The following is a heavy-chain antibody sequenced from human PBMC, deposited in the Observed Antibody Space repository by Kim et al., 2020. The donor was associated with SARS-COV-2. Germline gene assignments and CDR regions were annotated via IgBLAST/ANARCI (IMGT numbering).Heavy chain of an antibody. CDR2: ISYDGSNK. CDR1: GFTFSSYG. V-gene: IGHV3-30*03. J-gene: IGHJ4*02. CDR3: ARAYGGNFGWGSGGGDY. Sequence: GGSLRLSCAASGFTFSSYGMHWVRQAPGKGLEWVAVISYDGSNKYYADSVKGRFTISRDNSKNTLYLQMNSLRAEDTAVYYCARAYGGNFGWGSGGGDYWGQGTLVTVSS. D-gene: IGHD2-21*01.